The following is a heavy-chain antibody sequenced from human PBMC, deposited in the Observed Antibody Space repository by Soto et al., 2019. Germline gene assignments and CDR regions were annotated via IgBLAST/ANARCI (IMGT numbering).Heavy chain of an antibody. CDR3: ARGVNYIWGSYRYTTRGNWFDP. CDR1: GGSFSGYY. D-gene: IGHD3-16*02. Sequence: QVQLQQWGAGLLKPSETLSLTCAVYGGSFSGYYWSWIRQPPGKGLEWIGEINHGGSTNYNPSLKSRVTISVDTSKNQFSLKLSSVTAADTAVYYCARGVNYIWGSYRYTTRGNWFDPWGQGTLVTVSS. J-gene: IGHJ5*02. V-gene: IGHV4-34*01. CDR2: INHGGST.